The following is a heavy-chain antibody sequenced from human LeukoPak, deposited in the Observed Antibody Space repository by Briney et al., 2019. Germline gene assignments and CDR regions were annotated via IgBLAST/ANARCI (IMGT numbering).Heavy chain of an antibody. V-gene: IGHV1-2*02. CDR2: INPNSGGT. CDR3: ARGVYDFWSGYYTGEYFDY. Sequence: ASVKVSCKASGYTFTGYYVHWVRQAPGQGLEWMGWINPNSGGTNYAQKFQGRVTMTRDTSISTAYMELSRPRSDDTAVYYCARGVYDFWSGYYTGEYFDYWGQGTLVTVSS. J-gene: IGHJ4*02. D-gene: IGHD3-3*01. CDR1: GYTFTGYY.